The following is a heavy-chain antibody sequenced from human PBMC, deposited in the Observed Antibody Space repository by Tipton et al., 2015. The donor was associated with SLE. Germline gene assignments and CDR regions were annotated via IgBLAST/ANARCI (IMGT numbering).Heavy chain of an antibody. CDR1: GGSISSHY. D-gene: IGHD3-22*01. V-gene: IGHV4-59*11. CDR3: ASWAPGYYYDN. CDR2: IYYSGST. J-gene: IGHJ4*02. Sequence: TLSLTCTVSGGSISSHYWSWIRQPPGKGLEWIGYIYYSGSTNYNPSLKSRVTISVDTSKNQFSLKLSSVTAADAAVYYCASWAPGYYYDNWGQGALVTVSS.